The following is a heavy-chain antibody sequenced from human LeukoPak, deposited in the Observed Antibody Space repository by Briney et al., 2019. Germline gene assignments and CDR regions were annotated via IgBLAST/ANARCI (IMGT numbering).Heavy chain of an antibody. Sequence: ASVKVSCKASGYPFTGYYMHWVRQAPGQGLEWMGWINPNSGGTNYAQKFQGRVTMTRDTSISTAYMELSRLRSDDTAVYYCARGFDYYDSSGYSLDIWGQGTMVTVSS. V-gene: IGHV1-2*02. CDR2: INPNSGGT. J-gene: IGHJ3*02. CDR3: ARGFDYYDSSGYSLDI. CDR1: GYPFTGYY. D-gene: IGHD3-22*01.